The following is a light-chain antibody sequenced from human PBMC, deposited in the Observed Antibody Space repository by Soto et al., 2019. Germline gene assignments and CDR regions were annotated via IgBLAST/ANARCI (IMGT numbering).Light chain of an antibody. CDR1: ESFVHNDRNTY. V-gene: IGKV2-24*01. CDR2: KVS. Sequence: DLTMIETELSLALSVGRTTTRTRRSSESFVHNDRNTYLSWFQKRPGQHPRLLIYKVSDRFSGVPERFSGSGAGTEFKLTLSWVDAEDAGVYYCMQATQSSGTVGQGTKVDIK. CDR3: MQATQSSGT. J-gene: IGKJ1*01.